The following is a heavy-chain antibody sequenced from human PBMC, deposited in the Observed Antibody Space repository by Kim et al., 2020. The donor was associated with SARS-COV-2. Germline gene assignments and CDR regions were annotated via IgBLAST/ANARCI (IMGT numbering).Heavy chain of an antibody. CDR3: EPYREYISLFYDGM. J-gene: IGHJ6*01. CDR2: IYDSAST. CDR1: GGSISSNSYY. D-gene: IGHD3-3*01. Sequence: SETLYLTCTVSGGSISSNSYYWGWVRQPQGKGREWIGNIYDSASTYYNPSPRSLITISTATSKNQLSLTFTSVPAADTPDYYREPYREYISLFYDGM. V-gene: IGHV4-39*01.